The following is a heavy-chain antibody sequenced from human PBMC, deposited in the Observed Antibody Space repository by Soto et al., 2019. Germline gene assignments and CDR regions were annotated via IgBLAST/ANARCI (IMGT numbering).Heavy chain of an antibody. J-gene: IGHJ6*02. Sequence: QVQLVQSGAEVKKPGASVKVSCKASGYTFTRSGISWVRQAPGQGPDWMGWISSYNGDTNYAQTFQGRVTMTTDTSTSTVYMELRSLRSDDTAVYYCAREGVAPYYSYGMEVWGQGTPVTVSS. CDR2: ISSYNGDT. V-gene: IGHV1-18*01. CDR3: AREGVAPYYSYGMEV. CDR1: GYTFTRSG. D-gene: IGHD5-12*01.